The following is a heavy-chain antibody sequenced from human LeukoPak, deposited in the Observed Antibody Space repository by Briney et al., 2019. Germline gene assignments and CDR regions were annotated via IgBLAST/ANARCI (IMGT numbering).Heavy chain of an antibody. Sequence: SETLSLTCTVSGGSVSSGSYYWSWIRQPPGKGLEWIRYIYYSGSTNYNPSLKSRVTISVDTSKNQFSLKLSSVTAADTAVYYCAREDIVVVPAAEAFDIWGQGTMVTVSS. CDR2: IYYSGST. V-gene: IGHV4-61*01. CDR1: GGSVSSGSYY. J-gene: IGHJ3*02. CDR3: AREDIVVVPAAEAFDI. D-gene: IGHD2-2*01.